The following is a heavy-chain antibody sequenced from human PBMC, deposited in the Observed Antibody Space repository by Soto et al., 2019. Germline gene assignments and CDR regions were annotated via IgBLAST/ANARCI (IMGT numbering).Heavy chain of an antibody. CDR3: ARGPIMITFGGVIVIGPFDY. CDR1: GYTFTSYG. V-gene: IGHV1-18*01. CDR2: ICAYNGNT. J-gene: IGHJ4*02. Sequence: ASVKVSCKASGYTFTSYGISWVRQAPGQGLEWMGWICAYNGNTNYAQKLQGRVTMTTDTSTSTAYMELRSLRSDDTAVYYCARGPIMITFGGVIVIGPFDYWGQGTLVTVSS. D-gene: IGHD3-16*02.